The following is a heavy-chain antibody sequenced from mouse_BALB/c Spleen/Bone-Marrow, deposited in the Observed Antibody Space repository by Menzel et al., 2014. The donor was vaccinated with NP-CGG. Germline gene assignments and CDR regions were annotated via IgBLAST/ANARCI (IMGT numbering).Heavy chain of an antibody. CDR3: ARTGYDYYFDY. Sequence: QVQLQQSGAELVMPGASVKMSCKASGYTFTDYWMHWVKQRPGQGLEWIGAIDTSDSYTSCNQKFKGKATLTVDESSSTAYMQLSSLTSEDSAVYYCARTGYDYYFDYWGQGTTLTVSS. J-gene: IGHJ2*01. CDR2: IDTSDSYT. V-gene: IGHV1-69*01. D-gene: IGHD2-4*01. CDR1: GYTFTDYW.